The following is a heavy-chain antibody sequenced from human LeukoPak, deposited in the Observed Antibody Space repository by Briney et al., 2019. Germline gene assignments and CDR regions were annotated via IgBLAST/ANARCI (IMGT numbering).Heavy chain of an antibody. CDR1: GFTFSSYS. CDR2: ISSSSSYI. J-gene: IGHJ4*02. CDR3: ASEGRGYSGYTSDY. D-gene: IGHD5-12*01. V-gene: IGHV3-21*01. Sequence: PGGSLRLSCAASGFTFSSYSMNWVRQAPGKGLEWVSSISSSSSYIYYADSVKGRFTISRDNAKNSLYLQMNSLRAEDTAVYCCASEGRGYSGYTSDYWGQGTLVTVSS.